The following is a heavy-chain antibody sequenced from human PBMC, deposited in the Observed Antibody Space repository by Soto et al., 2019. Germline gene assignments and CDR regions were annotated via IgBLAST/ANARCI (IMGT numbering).Heavy chain of an antibody. CDR2: SKNRGQGFTI. V-gene: IGHV3-72*01. D-gene: IGHD3-16*01. Sequence: HLVASGGGLVQPGGSLRLSCAASGFTFNDHYMDWVRQAPGKGLEWVARSKNRGQGFTIEYAASLKGRFTISRVDSANSLYLQMNSLETDDTAVYYCTVWIEGACYWGRGILVTVSS. CDR1: GFTFNDHY. J-gene: IGHJ4*02. CDR3: TVWIEGACY.